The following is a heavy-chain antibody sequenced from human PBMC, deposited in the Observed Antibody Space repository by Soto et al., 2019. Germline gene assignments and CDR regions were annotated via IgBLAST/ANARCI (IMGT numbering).Heavy chain of an antibody. CDR3: ASAYYYDSSGYYWHFDY. Sequence: ASVKVSCKASGYTFTSYYMHWVRQAPGQGLEWMGIINPSGGSTSYAQKFQGRVTMTRDTSTSTVYMELSSLGSEDTAVYYCASAYYYDSSGYYWHFDYWGQGTLVTVSS. V-gene: IGHV1-46*03. J-gene: IGHJ4*02. CDR1: GYTFTSYY. D-gene: IGHD3-22*01. CDR2: INPSGGST.